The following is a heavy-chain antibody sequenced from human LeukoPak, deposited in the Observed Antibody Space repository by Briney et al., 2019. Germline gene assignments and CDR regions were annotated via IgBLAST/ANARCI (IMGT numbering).Heavy chain of an antibody. CDR1: GFTFSSYG. J-gene: IGHJ6*02. Sequence: GGSLRLSCAASGFTFSSYGMHWVRQAPGKGLEWVAVISYDGSNKYYADSVKGRFTISRDNSKNTLYLQMNSLRAEDTAVYYCAKGLAAAGTFGGLDGMDVWGQGTTVTVSS. V-gene: IGHV3-30*18. CDR2: ISYDGSNK. CDR3: AKGLAAAGTFGGLDGMDV. D-gene: IGHD6-13*01.